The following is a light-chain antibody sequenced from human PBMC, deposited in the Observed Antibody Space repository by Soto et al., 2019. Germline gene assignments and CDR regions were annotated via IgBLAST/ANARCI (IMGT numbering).Light chain of an antibody. V-gene: IGLV2-14*03. J-gene: IGLJ3*02. Sequence: QSALTQPASVSGSPGQSITISCSGTANDVGGYNYVSWYQQHPGKAPKLLIYGVTDRPSGVSSRFSGSKSGNAASLTISGLQAEDEGDSYCSSYTSSYTWVFGGGTKLPVL. CDR3: SSYTSSYTWV. CDR2: GVT. CDR1: ANDVGGYNY.